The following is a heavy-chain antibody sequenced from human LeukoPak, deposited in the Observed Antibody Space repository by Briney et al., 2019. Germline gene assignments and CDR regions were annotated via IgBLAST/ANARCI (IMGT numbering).Heavy chain of an antibody. CDR2: IQQDGSEK. D-gene: IGHD6-6*01. CDR3: ARELGSYSSSSQGDY. J-gene: IGHJ4*02. Sequence: GGSLRLSCAASGFTFSSYWMSWVRQAPGKGLEWVANIQQDGSEKYYVDSVKGRFTISRDNAKNSLYLQMNSLRAEDTAVYYCARELGSYSSSSQGDYWGQGTLVTVSS. V-gene: IGHV3-7*01. CDR1: GFTFSSYW.